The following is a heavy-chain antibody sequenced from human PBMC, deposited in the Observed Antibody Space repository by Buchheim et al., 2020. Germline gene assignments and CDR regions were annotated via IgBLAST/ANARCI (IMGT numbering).Heavy chain of an antibody. CDR2: IGTAGDT. V-gene: IGHV3-13*01. Sequence: EVQLVESGGGLVQPGGSLRLSCAASGFTFSSYDMHWVRQATGKGLEWVSAIGTAGDTYYPGSVKGRFTISRENAKNSLYLQMNSLSAGDTAVYYWARGAEGQWLDGFDYWGQGTL. J-gene: IGHJ4*02. CDR3: ARGAEGQWLDGFDY. CDR1: GFTFSSYD. D-gene: IGHD6-19*01.